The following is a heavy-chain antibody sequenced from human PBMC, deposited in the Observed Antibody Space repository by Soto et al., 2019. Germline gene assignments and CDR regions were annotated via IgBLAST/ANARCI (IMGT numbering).Heavy chain of an antibody. CDR2: IWYDGSNK. D-gene: IGHD4-17*01. CDR1: GFTFSSYG. J-gene: IGHJ4*02. Sequence: VQLVESGGGVVQPGRSLRLSCAASGFTFSSYGMHWVRQAPGKGLEWVAVIWYDGSNKYYADSVKGRFTISRDNSKNTLYLQMNSLRAEDTAVYYCARSGGVTVTSYFDYWGQGTLVTVSS. V-gene: IGHV3-33*01. CDR3: ARSGGVTVTSYFDY.